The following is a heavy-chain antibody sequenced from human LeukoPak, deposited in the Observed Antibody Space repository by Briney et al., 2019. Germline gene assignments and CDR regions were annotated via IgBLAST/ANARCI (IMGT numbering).Heavy chain of an antibody. CDR1: GFSFSGYW. CDR3: AKTSRTGRDGYMDV. Sequence: GGSLRLSCAASGFSFSGYWMRWVRQAPGKGLEWVANISPEGSDKYYKDSVKGRFTVSRDNAKDSLYLQMNSLRAEDTAVYYCAKTSRTGRDGYMDVWGKGTTVTVSS. J-gene: IGHJ6*03. CDR2: ISPEGSDK. D-gene: IGHD1-1*01. V-gene: IGHV3-7*01.